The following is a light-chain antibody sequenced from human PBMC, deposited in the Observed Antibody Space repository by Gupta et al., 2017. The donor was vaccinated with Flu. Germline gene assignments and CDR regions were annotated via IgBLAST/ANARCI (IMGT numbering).Light chain of an antibody. CDR1: NSNIGINY. V-gene: IGLV1-47*01. CDR3: ATWHDSLSAVV. J-gene: IGLJ2*01. CDR2: KSN. Sequence: QSVLTQPPSTSGTPGQRVTFSCSGGNSNIGINYVYWYQQLPGAAPKLIIYKSNQRPSGVPDRFSGSKSGTSASLAISGLRSEDEAEYYCATWHDSLSAVVFGGGTKLTVL.